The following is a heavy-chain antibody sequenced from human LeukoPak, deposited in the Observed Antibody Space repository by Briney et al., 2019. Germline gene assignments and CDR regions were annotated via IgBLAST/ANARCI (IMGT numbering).Heavy chain of an antibody. CDR1: GFTFGHYA. CDR2: ISWGGGST. Sequence: GGSLRLSCAASGFTFGHYAMHWVRQAPGKGLECYCLISWGGGSTYYAASERARYTISRDNNKNSLYLHMNSLRAEDTVLYYCAKYIGPYCSSTSCPPDNWRQRTLVPVST. V-gene: IGHV3-43D*03. CDR3: AKYIGPYCSSTSCPPDN. J-gene: IGHJ4*02. D-gene: IGHD2-2*01.